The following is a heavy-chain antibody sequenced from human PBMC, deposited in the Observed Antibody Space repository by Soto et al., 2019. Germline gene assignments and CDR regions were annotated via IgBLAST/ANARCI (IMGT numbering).Heavy chain of an antibody. V-gene: IGHV4-59*08. CDR1: GGSISSYY. Sequence: SETLSLTCTVSGGSISSYYWSWIRQPPGKGLEWIGYIYYTGSTNYNPSLKSRVTISVDTSNNQFSLNLTSVTAADTAVYYCARHHPYCGGDCYFDYWGQGTLVTVSS. J-gene: IGHJ4*02. CDR2: IYYTGST. D-gene: IGHD2-21*02. CDR3: ARHHPYCGGDCYFDY.